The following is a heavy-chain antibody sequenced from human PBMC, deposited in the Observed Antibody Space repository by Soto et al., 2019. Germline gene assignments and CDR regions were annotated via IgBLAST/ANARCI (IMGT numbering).Heavy chain of an antibody. CDR1: GGTFSIYA. V-gene: IGHV1-69*13. CDR3: ARGGYCISTSCYGYYYYGMDV. CDR2: IIPIFGTA. Sequence: SSVKGSCKTSGGTFSIYAISWLRHATRQGLEWMGGIIPIFGTANYAQKFQGRVTITADESTSTAYMELSSLRSEDTAVYYCARGGYCISTSCYGYYYYGMDVWGQGTTVTVSS. D-gene: IGHD2-2*01. J-gene: IGHJ6*02.